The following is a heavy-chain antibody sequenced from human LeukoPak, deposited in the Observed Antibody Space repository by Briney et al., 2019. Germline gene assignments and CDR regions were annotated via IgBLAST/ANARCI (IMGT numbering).Heavy chain of an antibody. CDR3: YGIHLGDSF. J-gene: IGHJ3*01. D-gene: IGHD3-16*01. Sequence: GGPLRLSCAASGFIVSRKYMGWLRQAPGKGLEWVSALSRKYGTYYADSVKGRFTISRDNSENTLYLQMNALRAEDTALYYCYGIHLGDSFWGRGTMVIVFS. CDR1: GFIVSRKY. CDR2: LSRKYGT. V-gene: IGHV3-53*01.